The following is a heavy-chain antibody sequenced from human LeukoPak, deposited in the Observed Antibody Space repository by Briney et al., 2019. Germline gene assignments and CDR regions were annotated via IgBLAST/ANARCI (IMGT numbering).Heavy chain of an antibody. CDR1: GFTFSSYE. Sequence: QPGGSLRLSCAASGFTFSSYEMNWVRQAPGKGLEWVSSISRSATTIYYADSAKGRFTISRDNAKNSLYLQMNSLRAEDTAVYFCARVGALSSSWLLYWGQGTLVTVSS. J-gene: IGHJ4*02. D-gene: IGHD6-13*01. CDR2: ISRSATTI. V-gene: IGHV3-48*03. CDR3: ARVGALSSSWLLY.